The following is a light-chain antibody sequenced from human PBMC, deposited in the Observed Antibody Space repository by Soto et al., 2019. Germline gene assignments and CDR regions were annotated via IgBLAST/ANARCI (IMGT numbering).Light chain of an antibody. CDR3: QQYNNWPLT. CDR1: QSVCSN. V-gene: IGKV3-15*01. CDR2: GAS. Sequence: EIVMTQSPATLSVSPGERVTLSCRASQSVCSNLVLYQQQPGQAPRLLIYGASPGATGVPARFSGSGSGTEFTLTISSLQSEDFAVYYCQQYNNWPLTFGGGTKVEIK. J-gene: IGKJ4*01.